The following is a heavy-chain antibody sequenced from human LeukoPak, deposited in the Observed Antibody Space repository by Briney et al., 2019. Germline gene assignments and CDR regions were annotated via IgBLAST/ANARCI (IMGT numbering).Heavy chain of an antibody. V-gene: IGHV4-59*01. D-gene: IGHD6-19*01. CDR2: IYYSGST. CDR3: ARLIGGSGQREDY. J-gene: IGHJ4*02. Sequence: PSETLSLTCTVSGGSISSYYWSWIRQPPGKGLEWIGYIYYSGSTNYNPSLKSRVTISVDTSKNQFSLKLSSVTAADTAVYYCARLIGGSGQREDYWGQGTLVTVSS. CDR1: GGSISSYY.